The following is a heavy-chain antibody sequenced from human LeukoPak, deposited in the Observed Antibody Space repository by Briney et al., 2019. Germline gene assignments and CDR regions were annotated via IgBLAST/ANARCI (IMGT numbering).Heavy chain of an antibody. D-gene: IGHD6-19*01. CDR1: GFTFSSYS. V-gene: IGHV3-48*01. J-gene: IGHJ4*02. Sequence: GGSLRLSCAASGFTFSSYSMNWVRQAPGKGLEWVSYISSSSTIYYADSVKGRFTISRDNAKNSLYLQMNSLRAEDTAVYYCARWGYSSGWYEEAVGYWGQGTLVTVSS. CDR3: ARWGYSSGWYEEAVGY. CDR2: ISSSSTI.